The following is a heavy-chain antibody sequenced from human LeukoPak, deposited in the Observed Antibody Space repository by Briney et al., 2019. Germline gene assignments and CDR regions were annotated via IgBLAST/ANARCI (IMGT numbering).Heavy chain of an antibody. CDR3: AKDLAYSGGWYYFDY. CDR2: IRYDGSNK. V-gene: IGHV3-30*02. CDR1: GFTFSSYG. D-gene: IGHD6-19*01. J-gene: IGHJ4*02. Sequence: PGGSLRLSCAASGFTFSSYGMHWVRQAPGKGLEWVAFIRYDGSNKYYADSVKGRFTISRDNSKNTLYLQMNSLRAEDTAVYYCAKDLAYSGGWYYFDYWGQGTLVTVSS.